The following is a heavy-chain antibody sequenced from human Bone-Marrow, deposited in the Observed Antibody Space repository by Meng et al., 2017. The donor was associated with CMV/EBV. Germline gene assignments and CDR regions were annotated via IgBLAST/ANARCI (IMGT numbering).Heavy chain of an antibody. V-gene: IGHV1-46*01. CDR1: GYTLSSYY. J-gene: IGHJ4*02. CDR3: AGSGGEGYPYNRGGIMDY. CDR2: INPSAGST. Sequence: ASVKVSCKASGYTLSSYYMDWVRQAPGQGLEWMGIINPSAGSTRYAQKFQGRVTMTRDTSTSTVYMELSSLRSEDTAVYYCAGSGGEGYPYNRGGIMDYWGQGTLVTVPS. D-gene: IGHD3-16*01.